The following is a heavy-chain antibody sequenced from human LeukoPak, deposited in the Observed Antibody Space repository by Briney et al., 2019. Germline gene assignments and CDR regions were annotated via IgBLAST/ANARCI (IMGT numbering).Heavy chain of an antibody. V-gene: IGHV4-59*01. J-gene: IGHJ2*01. Sequence: PSETLSLTCTVSGGSISSYYWSWIRQPPGKGLEWIGYIYYSGSTNYNPSLKSRVTTSVDTSKNQFSLKLSSVTAADTAVYYCARDRPSDVGYYYDSSGPWYFDLWGRGTLVTVSS. CDR3: ARDRPSDVGYYYDSSGPWYFDL. D-gene: IGHD3-22*01. CDR2: IYYSGST. CDR1: GGSISSYY.